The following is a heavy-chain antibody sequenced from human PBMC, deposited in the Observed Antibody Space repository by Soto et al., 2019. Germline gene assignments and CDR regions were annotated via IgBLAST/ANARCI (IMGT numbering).Heavy chain of an antibody. CDR3: VSDPDGDLDFDY. D-gene: IGHD4-17*01. J-gene: IGHJ4*02. CDR1: GFNFPTYA. V-gene: IGHV3-48*01. CDR2: IHMTHKVI. Sequence: EVQLVESGGELVQPGGSLRLSCAASGFNFPTYAMNWVRQAPGKGLEWLSFIHMTHKVIFYAESVRGRFTISRDNAKDSLYLQMNSLRVEDTAVYYCVSDPDGDLDFDYWGQGTLVTVSS.